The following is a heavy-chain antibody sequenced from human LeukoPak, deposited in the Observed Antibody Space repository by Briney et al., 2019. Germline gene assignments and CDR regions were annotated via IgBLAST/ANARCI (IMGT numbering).Heavy chain of an antibody. CDR3: ARVLLEDYDILTGYYRDTATLDY. V-gene: IGHV4-34*01. CDR1: GGSFSGYY. D-gene: IGHD3-9*01. CDR2: INHSGST. Sequence: SETLSLTCAVYGGSFSGYYWSWIRQPPGKGLEWLGEINHSGSTNYNPSLKSRVTISVDTSKNQFSLKLSSVTAADTAVYYCARVLLEDYDILTGYYRDTATLDYWGQGTLVTVSS. J-gene: IGHJ4*02.